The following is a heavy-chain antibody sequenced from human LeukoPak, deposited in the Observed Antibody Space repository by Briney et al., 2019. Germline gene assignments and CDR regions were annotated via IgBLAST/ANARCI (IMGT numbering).Heavy chain of an antibody. J-gene: IGHJ4*02. CDR2: IYYSGST. D-gene: IGHD2-15*01. Sequence: SETQSLTCTVSGGSVSSGSYYWSWIRQPPGKGLEWIGYIYYSGSTNYNPSLKSRVTISVDTSKNQFSLKLSSVTAADTAVYYCATAPGGKGHFDYWGQGTLVTVSS. CDR1: GGSVSSGSYY. CDR3: ATAPGGKGHFDY. V-gene: IGHV4-61*01.